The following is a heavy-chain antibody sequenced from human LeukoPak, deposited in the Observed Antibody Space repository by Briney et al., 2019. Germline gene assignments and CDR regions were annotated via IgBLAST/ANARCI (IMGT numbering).Heavy chain of an antibody. CDR3: AELGITMIGGV. D-gene: IGHD3-10*02. CDR1: GFTFSNYW. V-gene: IGHV3-7*01. CDR2: IGQDGSEK. Sequence: GGSLRLSCAASGFTFSNYWMTWVRQAPGQGLEWVANIGQDGSEKQYVDSVKGRFTISRDNAKKSLYLQMNSLRAEDTAVYYCAELGITMIGGVWGKGTTVTISS. J-gene: IGHJ6*04.